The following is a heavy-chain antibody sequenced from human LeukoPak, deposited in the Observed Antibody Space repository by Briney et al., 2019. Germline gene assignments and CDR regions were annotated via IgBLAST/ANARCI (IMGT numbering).Heavy chain of an antibody. D-gene: IGHD6-13*01. Sequence: GASVKVSCKASGYTFTGYYMHWVRQAPGQGLEWIGWINPNSGGTNYAQKFQGWVTMTRDTSISTAYMELSRLRSDDTAVYYCASSGYSSSWGAFDIRGQGIMVTVSS. CDR2: INPNSGGT. CDR3: ASSGYSSSWGAFDI. J-gene: IGHJ3*02. V-gene: IGHV1-2*04. CDR1: GYTFTGYY.